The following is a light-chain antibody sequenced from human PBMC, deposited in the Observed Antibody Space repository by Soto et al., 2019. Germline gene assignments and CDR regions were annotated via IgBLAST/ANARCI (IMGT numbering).Light chain of an antibody. CDR1: SSDVGGYNY. J-gene: IGLJ1*01. CDR3: SSYTSSSTLVV. V-gene: IGLV2-14*01. CDR2: DVS. Sequence: QSALTQPASVSGSPGQSITISCTGTSSDVGGYNYVSWYQQHPGKAPKLMIYDVSNRPSGVSNRFSGSKSGNTASLTISGLQAEDEADYYCSSYTSSSTLVVFGTGTKPTVL.